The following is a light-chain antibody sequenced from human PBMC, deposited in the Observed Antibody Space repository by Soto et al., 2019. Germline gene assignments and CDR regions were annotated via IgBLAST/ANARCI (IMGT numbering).Light chain of an antibody. CDR1: QNINTW. CDR3: QQYNSYSMYT. Sequence: DIQMTQSPSTLSASVGDRVTITCRASQNINTWLAWYQQKPGKAPKLLIYKASSLESGVPPRFSGSGSGTEFTLTISSLQPDDFATYYCQQYNSYSMYTFGQGTKLEIK. V-gene: IGKV1-5*03. J-gene: IGKJ2*01. CDR2: KAS.